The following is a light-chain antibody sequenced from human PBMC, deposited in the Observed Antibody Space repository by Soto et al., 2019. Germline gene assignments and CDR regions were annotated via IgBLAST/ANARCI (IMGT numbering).Light chain of an antibody. J-gene: IGKJ5*01. V-gene: IGKV3D-20*02. CDR1: QSVSNNY. Sequence: EIVLTQSPGTLSLFPGERATLSCRASQSVSNNYLAWYQQKPGQAPRLLIYGASNRATGIPDRFSGSGSGTDFTLTISSLEPEDFAVYYCQQRSNWPPITFGQGTRLEIK. CDR3: QQRSNWPPIT. CDR2: GAS.